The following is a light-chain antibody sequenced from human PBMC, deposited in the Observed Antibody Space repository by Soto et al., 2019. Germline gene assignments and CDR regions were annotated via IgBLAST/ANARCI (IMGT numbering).Light chain of an antibody. CDR1: QSISSN. V-gene: IGKV3D-15*01. J-gene: IGKJ2*01. CDR2: GAS. CDR3: QQYDNWPLYT. Sequence: EVVMTQSPATLSVSPGERATLSCGASQSISSNLAWYQQNPGQAPRLLIFGASTRATGIPARFSGSGSGTEFTLTISSLQSEDFAVYYCQQYDNWPLYTFGQGTKLEIK.